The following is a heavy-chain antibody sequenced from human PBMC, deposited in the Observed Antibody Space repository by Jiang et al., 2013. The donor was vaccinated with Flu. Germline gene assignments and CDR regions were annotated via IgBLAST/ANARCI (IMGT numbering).Heavy chain of an antibody. Sequence: LVQPGGSLRLSCAASGFTFSSYWMHWVRQAPGKGLVWVSRINSDGSSTNYADSVQGRFTISRDNARNTLYLQMNSLGAEDTALYYCARGARGYYYADYWGQGTLVTVSS. CDR1: GFTFSSYW. D-gene: IGHD1-1*01. CDR3: ARGARGYYYADY. CDR2: INSDGSST. V-gene: IGHV3-74*01. J-gene: IGHJ4*02.